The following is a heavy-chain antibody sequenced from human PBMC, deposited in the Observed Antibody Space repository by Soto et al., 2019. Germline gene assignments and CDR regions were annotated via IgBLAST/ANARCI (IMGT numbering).Heavy chain of an antibody. CDR3: TTTYYYDSSGYLGGHYYYGMDV. Sequence: PGGSLRLSCAASGFTFSNAWMNWVRQAPGKGLEWVGRIKSKTDGGTTDYAAPVKGRFTISRDDSKNTLYLQMNSLKTEDTAVYYCTTTYYYDSSGYLGGHYYYGMDVWGQGTTVTVS. D-gene: IGHD3-22*01. V-gene: IGHV3-15*07. CDR2: IKSKTDGGTT. CDR1: GFTFSNAW. J-gene: IGHJ6*02.